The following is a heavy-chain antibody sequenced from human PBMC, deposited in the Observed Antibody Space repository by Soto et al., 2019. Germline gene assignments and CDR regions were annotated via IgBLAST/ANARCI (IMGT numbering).Heavy chain of an antibody. CDR2: ISNSGTTI. V-gene: IGHV3-48*02. CDR1: GFTFSYYN. CDR3: ARDPQGPRMDLDF. J-gene: IGHJ2*01. Sequence: EVQLVESGGDLVQPGGSLRLSCAASGFTFSYYNMTWVRQAPGRGLEWVSYISNSGTTIDYADSVKGRFTISRDNAKNSLYLQMNSLRDEDTAVYYCARDPQGPRMDLDFWGRGTLVTVSS.